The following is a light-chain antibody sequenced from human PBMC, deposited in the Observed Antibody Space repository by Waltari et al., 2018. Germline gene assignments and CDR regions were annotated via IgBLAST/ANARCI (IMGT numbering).Light chain of an antibody. CDR3: QQANIFPWT. CDR2: AAS. J-gene: IGKJ1*01. CDR1: RAITNY. Sequence: DIQMTQSPSSLSASVGDRVTITCRASRAITNYVNWYQQRPGLAPKLLIYAASTLQGGVPTRFSGSGSGTDFTLTISSLQIEDFATYYCQQANIFPWTFGQGTKVEIK. V-gene: IGKV1-39*01.